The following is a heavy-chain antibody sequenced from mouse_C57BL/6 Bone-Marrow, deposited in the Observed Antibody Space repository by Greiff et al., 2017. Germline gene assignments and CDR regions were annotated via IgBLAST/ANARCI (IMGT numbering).Heavy chain of an antibody. D-gene: IGHD4-1*01. Sequence: QVQLQQPGAELVRPGSSVKLSCKASGYTFTSYWMDWVKQRPGQGLEWIGNIYPSDSETPYNQKFKDKATLTVDKSSSTAYMQLSSLTSEDSAVYYGARREGLGQNDAMDYWGQGTSVTVSS. CDR2: IYPSDSET. CDR1: GYTFTSYW. J-gene: IGHJ4*01. CDR3: ARREGLGQNDAMDY. V-gene: IGHV1-61*01.